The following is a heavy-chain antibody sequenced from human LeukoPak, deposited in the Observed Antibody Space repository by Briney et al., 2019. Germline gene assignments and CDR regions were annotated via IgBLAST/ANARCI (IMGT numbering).Heavy chain of an antibody. Sequence: PSETLSLTCAVYGGSFSGYYWSWNRPPPGKGLEWIGEINHSGRTNYHPSLRSGVTISVETSKIQLCRTLCAVTAADTAVYYCARRILDEHALFDYWGQGTLVTVSS. CDR1: GGSFSGYY. J-gene: IGHJ4*02. D-gene: IGHD5-24*01. CDR3: ARRILDEHALFDY. CDR2: INHSGRT. V-gene: IGHV4-34*01.